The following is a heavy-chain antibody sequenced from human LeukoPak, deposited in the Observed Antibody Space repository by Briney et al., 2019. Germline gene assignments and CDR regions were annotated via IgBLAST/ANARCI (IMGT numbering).Heavy chain of an antibody. Sequence: ASVKVSCKASGYTFTGYYIHWVRQAPGQGLEWMGIINPSGGSTSYPQKFQGRVTMTRDMSTSTVYMELSSLTSGDTAVYYCARDWSGDYWGQGTLATVSS. CDR1: GYTFTGYY. CDR2: INPSGGST. CDR3: ARDWSGDY. J-gene: IGHJ4*02. D-gene: IGHD3-3*01. V-gene: IGHV1-46*01.